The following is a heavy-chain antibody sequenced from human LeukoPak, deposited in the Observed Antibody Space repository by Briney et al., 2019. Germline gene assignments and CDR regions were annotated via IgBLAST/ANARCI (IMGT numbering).Heavy chain of an antibody. CDR2: TWFDDSYQ. CDR3: ARETYSLADV. CDR1: GFSFSSHG. Sequence: PGGSLRLSSAASGFSFSSHGMHWVRQAPGKGLELVGVTWFDDSYQHYAGSVRGRFTISRDNSKNTVYLQMNSLRAEDTAVYYCARETYSLADVWGQGTTVIVSS. V-gene: IGHV3-33*01. D-gene: IGHD4-11*01. J-gene: IGHJ6*02.